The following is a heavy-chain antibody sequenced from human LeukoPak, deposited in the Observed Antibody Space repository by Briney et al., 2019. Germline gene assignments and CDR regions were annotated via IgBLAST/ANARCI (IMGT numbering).Heavy chain of an antibody. J-gene: IGHJ3*02. CDR3: AKYTLVAPRAFDI. CDR1: GFTFSTYA. V-gene: IGHV3-23*01. Sequence: GGSLRLSCAASGFTFSTYAMNWVRQAPGKGLEWVSAISGSGGTIYYADSVRGRFTISRDNSQNTLYLQINSLRAEDTALYYCAKYTLVAPRAFDIWGQGTMVTVSS. D-gene: IGHD5-12*01. CDR2: ISGSGGTI.